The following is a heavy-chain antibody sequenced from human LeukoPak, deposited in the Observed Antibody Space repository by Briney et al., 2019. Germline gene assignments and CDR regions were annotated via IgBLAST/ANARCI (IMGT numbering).Heavy chain of an antibody. CDR3: ASTRRWLHNYAFDI. Sequence: GGSMRLSCAASGFTFSSYNMNWVRQAPGKGLEWVSSVSSSGSQIYYADSVKGRFTISRDNAKNSLYLQMNSLRAEDTAVYYCASTRRWLHNYAFDIWGQGTMVTVSS. CDR1: GFTFSSYN. V-gene: IGHV3-21*01. D-gene: IGHD5-24*01. CDR2: VSSSGSQI. J-gene: IGHJ3*02.